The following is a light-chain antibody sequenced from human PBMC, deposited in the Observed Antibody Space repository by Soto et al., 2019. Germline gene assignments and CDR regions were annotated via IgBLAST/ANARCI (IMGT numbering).Light chain of an antibody. CDR3: QHYNSYSEA. Sequence: IQVKQPPSALSGSVGDSVTITFLASQTTSSWLAWYQQKPGKAPKLLIYKASTLKSGVPSRFSGSGSGTEFTLTISSLQPDDFATYYCQHYNSYSEAFGQGTKVDIK. CDR1: QTTSSW. J-gene: IGKJ1*01. CDR2: KAS. V-gene: IGKV1-5*03.